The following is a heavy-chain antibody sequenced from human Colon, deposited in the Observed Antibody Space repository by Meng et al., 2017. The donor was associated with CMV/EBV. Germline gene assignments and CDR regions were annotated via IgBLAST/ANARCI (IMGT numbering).Heavy chain of an antibody. CDR2: LSGSGANT. J-gene: IGHJ1*01. CDR3: TKGRQYSDFWSGQEL. Sequence: SGFTFSDYAMSWIRQAPGKGLEWVSSLSGSGANTFYADSVKGRFTISRENSKNTLYLQMHSLRAEDTAIYYCTKGRQYSDFWSGQELWGQGTLVTVSS. V-gene: IGHV3-23*01. D-gene: IGHD3-3*01. CDR1: GFTFSDYA.